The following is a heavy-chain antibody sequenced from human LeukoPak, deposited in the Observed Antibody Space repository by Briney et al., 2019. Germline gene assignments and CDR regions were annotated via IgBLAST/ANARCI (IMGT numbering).Heavy chain of an antibody. CDR2: ISWNSGDI. D-gene: IGHD1-26*01. J-gene: IGHJ4*02. CDR3: AKDIGADSGSYGYYFDY. Sequence: GRSLTLSCAASGLTFDDYAMHWVRQAPGKSLEWVSGISWNSGDIGYADSVKGRFTISRDNAKNSLYLQMNSLRAEDMALYYCAKDIGADSGSYGYYFDYWGQGTLVTVSS. V-gene: IGHV3-9*03. CDR1: GLTFDDYA.